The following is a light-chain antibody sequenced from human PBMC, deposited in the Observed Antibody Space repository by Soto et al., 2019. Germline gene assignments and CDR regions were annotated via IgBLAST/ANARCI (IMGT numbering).Light chain of an antibody. J-gene: IGKJ1*01. CDR2: KAS. CDR1: QSISTS. CDR3: QQYNTYPT. V-gene: IGKV1-5*03. Sequence: DIQMTQSPSTLSASVGDRVTITCRASQSISTSLAWYQQKPGKAPKLLIYKASILESGVPSRFSGSGSGADFTLTISSLQPDDFATYYCQQYNTYPTFGQGTKVEIK.